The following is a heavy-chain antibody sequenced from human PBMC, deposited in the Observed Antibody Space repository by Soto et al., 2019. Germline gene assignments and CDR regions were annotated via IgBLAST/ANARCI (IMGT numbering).Heavy chain of an antibody. J-gene: IGHJ4*02. D-gene: IGHD3-22*01. CDR3: ASRGATMIAAVSFDY. CDR2: IIPIFGTA. CDR1: GGTFSSYA. Sequence: GASVKVSCKASGGTFSSYAISWGRQAPGQGVEWMGGIIPIFGTANYAQKFQGRVTITADESTSTAYMELSSLRSEDTAVYYCASRGATMIAAVSFDYWGQGTLVTVSS. V-gene: IGHV1-69*13.